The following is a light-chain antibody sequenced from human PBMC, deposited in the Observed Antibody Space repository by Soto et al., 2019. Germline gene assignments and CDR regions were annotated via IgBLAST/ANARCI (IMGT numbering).Light chain of an antibody. CDR2: ATS. CDR3: QKYDIAPIT. J-gene: IGKJ5*01. Sequence: DIQMTQSPSSLSASVGDRVTITCRASQPIRNYLAWYQQKPGKVPKLLIYATSTLQSGVPSRFSGSGSGTDFTLIIGGLQPEDVATYYCQKYDIAPITFGQGTRLEIK. CDR1: QPIRNY. V-gene: IGKV1-27*01.